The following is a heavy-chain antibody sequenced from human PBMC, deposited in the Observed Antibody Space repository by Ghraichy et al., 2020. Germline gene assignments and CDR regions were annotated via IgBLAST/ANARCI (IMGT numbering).Heavy chain of an antibody. CDR1: GGSISSGSFF. CDR2: IYYSGAA. V-gene: IGHV4-30-4*01. Sequence: SETLSLTCTVSGGSISSGSFFWSWIRQTPGKGREWIGYIYYSGAAYYNPSLSGRVAISADTSNNQFSLQLMSVTAADTAVYYCARRYSGFVYFDFWGQGDLVTVSS. J-gene: IGHJ4*02. D-gene: IGHD5-12*01. CDR3: ARRYSGFVYFDF.